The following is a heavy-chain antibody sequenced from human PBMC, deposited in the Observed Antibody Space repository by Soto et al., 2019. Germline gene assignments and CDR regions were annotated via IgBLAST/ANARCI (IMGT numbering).Heavy chain of an antibody. CDR1: GGTFSSYA. V-gene: IGHV1-69*13. CDR2: IIPIFGTA. J-gene: IGHJ4*02. D-gene: IGHD6-19*01. Sequence: SVKVSCKASGGTFSSYAISWVRQAPGQGLEWMGGIIPIFGTANYAQKFQGRVTITADESTSTAYMGLSSLRSEDTAVYYCPRNAGPVAGIHYWGQGSLVTVSA. CDR3: PRNAGPVAGIHY.